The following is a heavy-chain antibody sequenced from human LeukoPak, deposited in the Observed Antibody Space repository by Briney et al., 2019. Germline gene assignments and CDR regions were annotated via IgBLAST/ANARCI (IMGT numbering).Heavy chain of an antibody. V-gene: IGHV3-11*04. D-gene: IGHD6-13*01. CDR3: ARIGYSNWGDALDI. Sequence: GGSLRLSCEASGFTFRDHCMNWVRQAPGKGLEWISYISDSGSTTYYADSVKGRFSISRDNAKNSLYLQMNSLRAEDTAVYYCARIGYSNWGDALDIWGQGTMVTASS. J-gene: IGHJ3*02. CDR2: ISDSGSTT. CDR1: GFTFRDHC.